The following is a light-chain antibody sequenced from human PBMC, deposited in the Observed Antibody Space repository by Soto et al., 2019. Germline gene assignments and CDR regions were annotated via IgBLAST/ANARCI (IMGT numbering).Light chain of an antibody. Sequence: DIQMTQSPSTLSASVGDRVTITCRACQTINTWLAWYQQKPGKAPKLLIYKASSLESGVPSRFSGSGSGTEFTLSISSLQPDVYATYYCQQYDSYLLTFGPFTRLEI. CDR2: KAS. J-gene: IGKJ5*01. CDR1: QTINTW. V-gene: IGKV1-5*03. CDR3: QQYDSYLLT.